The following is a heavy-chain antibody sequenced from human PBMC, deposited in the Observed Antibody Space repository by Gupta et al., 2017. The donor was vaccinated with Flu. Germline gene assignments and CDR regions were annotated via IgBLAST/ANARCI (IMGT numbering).Heavy chain of an antibody. V-gene: IGHV1-2*02. CDR2: INPDNGGS. CDR1: RYTFTGYS. J-gene: IGHJ4*02. CDR3: ALSRGVTVAASLDY. Sequence: QVQLVQSGAEVKKPGASVKVSCKTSRYTFTGYSMHWVRQAPGQGLEWMGWINPDNGGSDHGQKFQGRVTMTRDTSGSTGYMELRTLTSDDTAVYYCALSRGVTVAASLDYWGQGTLLTVSS. D-gene: IGHD6-19*01.